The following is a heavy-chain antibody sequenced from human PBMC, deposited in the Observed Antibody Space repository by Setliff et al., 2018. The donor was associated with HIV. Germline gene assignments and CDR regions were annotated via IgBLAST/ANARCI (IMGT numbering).Heavy chain of an antibody. CDR1: GFTFSNYA. V-gene: IGHV3-23*01. D-gene: IGHD3-10*01. CDR2: IGAAGYPT. J-gene: IGHJ3*02. Sequence: GGSLRLSCAASGFTFSNYAMGWVRQGPGKGLEWVSTIGAAGYPTHYAESVKVRFTISKDNSQNALYLQMNSLTDEDTAVYYCAKVFAFGVDGFDIWGQGTMVTV. CDR3: AKVFAFGVDGFDI.